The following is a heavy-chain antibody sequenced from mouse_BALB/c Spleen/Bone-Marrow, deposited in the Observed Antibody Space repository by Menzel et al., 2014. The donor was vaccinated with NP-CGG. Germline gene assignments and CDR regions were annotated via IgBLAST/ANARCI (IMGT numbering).Heavy chain of an antibody. CDR2: INPSNGRT. CDR1: GYTFTSYW. Sequence: QVQLQQSGAELVKPGTSVKLSCKTSGYTFTSYWMHWVKQRPGQGLEWIGEINPSNGRTNYNEKFKNKATLTVDKSSSTAYMQLSILTSEDSAVYFCARTYGDSPYFYGMDYWGQGTSVTGSS. D-gene: IGHD2-13*01. CDR3: ARTYGDSPYFYGMDY. V-gene: IGHV1S81*02. J-gene: IGHJ4*01.